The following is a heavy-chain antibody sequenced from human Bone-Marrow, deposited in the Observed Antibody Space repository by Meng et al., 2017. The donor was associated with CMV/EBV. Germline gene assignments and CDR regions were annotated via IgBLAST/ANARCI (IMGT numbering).Heavy chain of an antibody. CDR1: GVSVSSSSYH. J-gene: IGHJ4*02. Sequence: SETLSLTCSVSGVSVSSSSYHWAWIRQSPGKGLEWIGTIYYRGNTYYNPSVKSRVTISVDTSRNQFSLKLTSVTAADTAVYYCARHHFSSHHLDFWGQGALVTVS. D-gene: IGHD6-13*01. CDR3: ARHHFSSHHLDF. CDR2: IYYRGNT. V-gene: IGHV4-39*01.